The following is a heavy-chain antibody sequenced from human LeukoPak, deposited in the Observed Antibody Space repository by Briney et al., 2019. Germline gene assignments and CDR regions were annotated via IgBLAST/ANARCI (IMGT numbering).Heavy chain of an antibody. CDR2: ISGSAHKI. CDR1: GFTFSNIP. Sequence: GGSRRPSWVASGFTFSNIPLAWFGRLQEKGLDWVSVISGSAHKIRYADSVKGRFTISRDNSENIVYLQMNNLRVEDTAVYYCAGRPTGYSSGYIHWGQGTLVTVSS. V-gene: IGHV3-23*01. J-gene: IGHJ4*02. CDR3: AGRPTGYSSGYIH. D-gene: IGHD5-18*01.